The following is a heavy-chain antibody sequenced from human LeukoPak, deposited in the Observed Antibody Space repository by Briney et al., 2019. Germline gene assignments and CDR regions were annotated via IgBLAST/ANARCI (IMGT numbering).Heavy chain of an antibody. CDR3: ARGREGGSPAWGYFDY. Sequence: PGGSLRLSCAASGFTVSSNYMSRVRQAPGKGLEWVSVIYSDGNTYYADSVEGRFTISRDNSKNTLYLQMNSLRAEDTAVYYCARGREGGSPAWGYFDYWGQGTLVTVSS. CDR1: GFTVSSNY. J-gene: IGHJ4*02. CDR2: IYSDGNT. V-gene: IGHV3-53*01. D-gene: IGHD3-16*01.